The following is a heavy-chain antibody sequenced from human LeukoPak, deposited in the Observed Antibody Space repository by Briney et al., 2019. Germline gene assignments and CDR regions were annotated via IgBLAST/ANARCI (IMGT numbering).Heavy chain of an antibody. CDR3: ARGRMAGTYVFDS. CDR1: GYTFTSYG. V-gene: IGHV1-69*13. CDR2: IIPIFGTA. J-gene: IGHJ4*02. Sequence: SVKVSCKASGYTFTSYGISWVRQAPGQGLEWMGGIIPIFGTANYAQKFQGRVTITADESTSTAYMELSSLRSEDTAVYYCARGRMAGTYVFDSWGQGTLVTVSS. D-gene: IGHD6-19*01.